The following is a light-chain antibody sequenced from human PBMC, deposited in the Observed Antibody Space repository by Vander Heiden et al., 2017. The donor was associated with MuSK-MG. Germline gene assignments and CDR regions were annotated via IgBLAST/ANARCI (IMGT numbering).Light chain of an antibody. CDR1: QSISISY. Sequence: EIVLTQSPGTVSLSPGETATLSCRASQSISISYLTWYHQKFGQAPRLLIFCTSTRAAGVPERMSGSRSWTEFSLTIRRLQPEDVAVYYCRQHDTTPRTFGQGTKVEIK. J-gene: IGKJ1*01. V-gene: IGKV3-20*01. CDR3: RQHDTTPRT. CDR2: CTS.